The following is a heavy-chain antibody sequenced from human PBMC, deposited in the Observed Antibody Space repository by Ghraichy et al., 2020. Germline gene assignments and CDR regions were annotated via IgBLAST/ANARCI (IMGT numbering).Heavy chain of an antibody. CDR1: GFTFSSYS. CDR2: ISSSGSSI. V-gene: IGHV3-48*02. D-gene: IGHD4-23*01. CDR3: ARDLHYGGNYDS. J-gene: IGHJ4*02. Sequence: GGSLRLSCSASGFTFSSYSMDWVRQAPGKGLEWVAYISSSGSSIYYADSVKGRFTISRDNARNSLYLQMNSLRDEDTAVYHCARDLHYGGNYDSWGQGTLVTVSS.